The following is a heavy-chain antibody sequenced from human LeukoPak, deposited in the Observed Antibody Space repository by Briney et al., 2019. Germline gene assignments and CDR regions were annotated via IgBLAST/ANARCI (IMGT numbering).Heavy chain of an antibody. CDR3: ARSFSHRGSTYYYGSGSYYYYYYYMDV. CDR1: GGSFSGYY. J-gene: IGHJ6*03. Sequence: SETLSLTCAVYGGSFSGYYWSWIRQPPGKGLEWIGEINHSGSTNYNPSLKSRVTISVDTSKNQFSLKLSSVTAADTAVYYCARSFSHRGSTYYYGSGSYYYYYYYMDVWGKGTTVTISS. CDR2: INHSGST. V-gene: IGHV4-34*01. D-gene: IGHD3-10*01.